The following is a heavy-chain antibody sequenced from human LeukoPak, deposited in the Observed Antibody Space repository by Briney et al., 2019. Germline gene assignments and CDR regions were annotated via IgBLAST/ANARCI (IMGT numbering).Heavy chain of an antibody. CDR1: GFTFSSYG. CDR3: ARSRNVRTFDH. J-gene: IGHJ4*02. Sequence: GGSLRLSCAASGFTFSSYGIHWVRQAPGKGLEWVTFIRHDGTNQHYGDSVKGRFTISRDNLKNTVFLQMNRVRAEDTAVYFCARSRNVRTFDHWGQGTLVAVSS. CDR2: IRHDGTNQ. V-gene: IGHV3-30*02.